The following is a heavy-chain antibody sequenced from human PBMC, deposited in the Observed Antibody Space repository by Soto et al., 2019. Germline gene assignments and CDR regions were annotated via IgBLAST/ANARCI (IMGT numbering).Heavy chain of an antibody. V-gene: IGHV4-39*02. J-gene: IGHJ4*02. D-gene: IGHD3-9*01. CDR2: INYVGKT. Sequence: SETLSLTCTVSGGSINSKCYFCGWIRQTPGKGLEWIASINYVGKTYYSPSLKSRLAISVDTSKNQFSLRLSSVTAADTAVYYCARDRYGGFDYWGLGTLVTVS. CDR1: GGSINSKCYF. CDR3: ARDRYGGFDY.